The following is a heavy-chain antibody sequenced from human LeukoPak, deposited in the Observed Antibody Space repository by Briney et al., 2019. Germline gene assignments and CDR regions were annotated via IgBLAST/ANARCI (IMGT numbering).Heavy chain of an antibody. CDR3: AKDRYYVDY. CDR1: GFTSSSYA. Sequence: GGSLRLSCAASGFTSSSYAMHWVRQAPGKGLEYVSAISSNGGSTYYANSVKGRFTISRDNSKNTLYLQMGSLRAEDMAVYYCAKDRYYVDYWGQGTLVTVSS. V-gene: IGHV3-64*01. J-gene: IGHJ4*02. CDR2: ISSNGGST. D-gene: IGHD3-10*01.